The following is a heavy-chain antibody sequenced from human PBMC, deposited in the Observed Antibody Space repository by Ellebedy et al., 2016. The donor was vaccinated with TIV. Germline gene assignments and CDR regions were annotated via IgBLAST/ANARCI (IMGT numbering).Heavy chain of an antibody. J-gene: IGHJ4*02. Sequence: GESLKISCAASGFTFSLFAMHWVRQAPGKGREWLSVISGDGSSTYFTDSVKGRLTITRDNSKNTLYLQMNRLTTEDTAVYDCAKGSSSGFNYDRVGLDNWGQGTLVTVSS. CDR2: ISGDGSST. V-gene: IGHV3-23*01. D-gene: IGHD3-22*01. CDR1: GFTFSLFA. CDR3: AKGSSSGFNYDRVGLDN.